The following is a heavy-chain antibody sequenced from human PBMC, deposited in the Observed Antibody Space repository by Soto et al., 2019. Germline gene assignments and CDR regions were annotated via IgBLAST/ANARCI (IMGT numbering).Heavy chain of an antibody. D-gene: IGHD3-10*01. CDR3: ARVSYYYGSGSYYLYYYMDV. Sequence: SIRLSCAASGFTIGYYAVGWVRQETGKGLEWVSGISSIGSTTYYADSVKGRFTISRDNAKNSLYLQMNSLRAEDTAVYYCARVSYYYGSGSYYLYYYMDVWGKGTTVTVSS. V-gene: IGHV3-11*01. CDR1: GFTIGYYA. J-gene: IGHJ6*03. CDR2: ISSIGSTT.